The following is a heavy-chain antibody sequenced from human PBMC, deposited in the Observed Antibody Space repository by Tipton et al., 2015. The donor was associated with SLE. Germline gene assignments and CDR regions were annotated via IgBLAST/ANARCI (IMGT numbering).Heavy chain of an antibody. Sequence: TLSLTCTVSGGSISSHYWSWIRQPPGKGLEWIGYIYYSGSTNYNPSLKSRVTISVDTSKNQFSLKLSSVTAADTAVYYCASGVRWPGVDYWGQGTLVTVAT. D-gene: IGHD2-15*01. V-gene: IGHV4-59*11. J-gene: IGHJ4*02. CDR1: GGSISSHY. CDR2: IYYSGST. CDR3: ASGVRWPGVDY.